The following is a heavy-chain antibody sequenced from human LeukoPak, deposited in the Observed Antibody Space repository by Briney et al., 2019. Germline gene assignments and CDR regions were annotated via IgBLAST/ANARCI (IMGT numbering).Heavy chain of an antibody. J-gene: IGHJ6*03. CDR2: IYYSGST. CDR3: ARERWLAPTYYYYYYMDV. V-gene: IGHV4-59*01. Sequence: SETLSLTCTVSGGSISSYYWSWIRQPPGKGLEWIGYIYYSGSTNYNPSLKSRVTISVDTSKNQFSLKLSSVTAADTAVYYCARERWLAPTYYYYYYMDVWGKGTTVTVSS. CDR1: GGSISSYY. D-gene: IGHD6-19*01.